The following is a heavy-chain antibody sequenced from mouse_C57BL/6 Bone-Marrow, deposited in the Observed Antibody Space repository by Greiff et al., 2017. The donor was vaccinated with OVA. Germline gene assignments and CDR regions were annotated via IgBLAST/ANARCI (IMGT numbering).Heavy chain of an antibody. J-gene: IGHJ3*01. D-gene: IGHD1-1*01. CDR2: IDPENGDT. CDR3: TAYYGSSYEAWFAY. CDR1: GFNIKDDY. V-gene: IGHV14-4*01. Sequence: EVKLMESGAELVRPGASVKLSCTASGFNIKDDYMHWVKQRPEQGLEWIGWIDPENGDTEYASKFQGKATITADTSSNTAYLQLSGLTSEDTAVYYDTAYYGSSYEAWFAYWGQGTLVTVSA.